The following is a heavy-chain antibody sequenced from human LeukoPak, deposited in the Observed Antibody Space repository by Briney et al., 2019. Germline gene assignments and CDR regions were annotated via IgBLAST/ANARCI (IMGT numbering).Heavy chain of an antibody. Sequence: PSQTLSLTCTVSGGSISSGSFYWSWIRQPAGKGLEWIGRIYTSGSTNYNPSLKSRVTISVDTSKNQFSLKLSSVTAADTAVYYCARDEDGRGIGFDYWGQGTLVTVSS. V-gene: IGHV4-61*02. CDR2: IYTSGST. CDR3: ARDEDGRGIGFDY. J-gene: IGHJ4*02. CDR1: GGSISSGSFY. D-gene: IGHD5-24*01.